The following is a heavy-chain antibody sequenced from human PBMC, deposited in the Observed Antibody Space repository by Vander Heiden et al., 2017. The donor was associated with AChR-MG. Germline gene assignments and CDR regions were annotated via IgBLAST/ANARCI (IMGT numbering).Heavy chain of an antibody. CDR2: LSGSGGST. D-gene: IGHD2-2*01. CDR1: GFTFSSYA. J-gene: IGHJ6*02. V-gene: IGHV3-23*01. CDR3: AKGVSRCSSSSCHYAMDV. Sequence: EVQVLESGGGLVQPGGSLRLSCAASGFTFSSYAMSWVRQAPGKGLEWVSILSGSGGSTYYADSVKGRFTISRDNSKNTLYLQMNSLRVEDTAVYHCAKGVSRCSSSSCHYAMDVWGQGTTVTVSS.